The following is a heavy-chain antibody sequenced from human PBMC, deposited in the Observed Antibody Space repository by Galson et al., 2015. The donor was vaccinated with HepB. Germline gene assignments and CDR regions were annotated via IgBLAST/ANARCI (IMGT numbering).Heavy chain of an antibody. V-gene: IGHV3-30*02. D-gene: IGHD6-13*01. CDR2: IRYDGSNK. Sequence: SLRLSCAASGFTFSSYGMHWVRQAPGKGLEWMAFIRYDGSNKYYADSVKGRFTISRDNSKNTLYLQMNSLRAEDTAVYYCAKGHPIAADRSIDYWGQGTLFTVSS. CDR3: AKGHPIAADRSIDY. J-gene: IGHJ4*02. CDR1: GFTFSSYG.